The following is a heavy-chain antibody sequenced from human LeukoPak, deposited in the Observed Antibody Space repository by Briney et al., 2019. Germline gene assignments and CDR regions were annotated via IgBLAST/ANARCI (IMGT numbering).Heavy chain of an antibody. Sequence: GGSLRLSCTASGFTFGDYAVSWFRQAPGKGLEWVGFIRSKAYGGTTEYAASVKGRFTISRDDSKSIAYLQMNGLKTEDTAVYYCTRETGDYVSDYWGQGTLVTVSS. V-gene: IGHV3-49*03. D-gene: IGHD4-17*01. CDR1: GFTFGDYA. CDR2: IRSKAYGGTT. J-gene: IGHJ4*02. CDR3: TRETGDYVSDY.